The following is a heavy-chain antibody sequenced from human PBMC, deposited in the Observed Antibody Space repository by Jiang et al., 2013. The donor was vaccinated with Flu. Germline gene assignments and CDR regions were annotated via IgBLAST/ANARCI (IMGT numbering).Heavy chain of an antibody. V-gene: IGHV1-2*02. Sequence: GQGLEWLGWIKPNSGDTKYAQKFQGRVTMTRDTSISTAYMELSRLRSDDTAVYYCARVVLHKSVAAALDYWGQGTLVTVSS. J-gene: IGHJ4*02. CDR2: IKPNSGDT. CDR3: ARVVLHKSVAAALDY. D-gene: IGHD6-13*01.